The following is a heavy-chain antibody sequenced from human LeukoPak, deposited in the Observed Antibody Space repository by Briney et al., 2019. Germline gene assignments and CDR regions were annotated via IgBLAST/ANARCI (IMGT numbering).Heavy chain of an antibody. CDR2: ISSSGNTV. D-gene: IGHD3-22*01. V-gene: IGHV3-48*03. Sequence: PGGSLRLSCAASGFTFSSYEMNWVRQAPGKGLEWVSYISSSGNTVYYADSVKGRFTISRDNAKNSLYLQMNSLRAEDTAVYYCARAKLYYYDSSGYYSGFDCWGQGTLVTVSS. CDR1: GFTFSSYE. CDR3: ARAKLYYYDSSGYYSGFDC. J-gene: IGHJ4*02.